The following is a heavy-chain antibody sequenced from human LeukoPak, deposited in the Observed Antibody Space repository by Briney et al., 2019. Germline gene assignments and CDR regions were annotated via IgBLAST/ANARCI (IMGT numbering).Heavy chain of an antibody. CDR1: GGTFSSYA. CDR2: IIPIFGAA. CDR3: ARDEAVAGTRYYYYGMDV. Sequence: SVKVSCKASGGTFSSYAISWVRRAPGEGLECRGGIIPIFGAANYAQKFQGRVTITADESTSTAYMELSSLRSEDTAVYYCARDEAVAGTRYYYYGMDVWGQGTTVTVSS. D-gene: IGHD6-19*01. V-gene: IGHV1-69*13. J-gene: IGHJ6*02.